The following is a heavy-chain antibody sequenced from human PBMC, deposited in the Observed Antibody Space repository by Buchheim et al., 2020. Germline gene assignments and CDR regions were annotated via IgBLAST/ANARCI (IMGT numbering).Heavy chain of an antibody. V-gene: IGHV4-59*01. CDR2: ILYSGST. CDR1: GGSISSFY. CDR3: ARRSESSGYSWYFDL. D-gene: IGHD3-22*01. J-gene: IGHJ2*01. Sequence: HVQLQESGPGLVKPSETLSLSCAVSGGSISSFYWSWIRQSPGKKLEWVGYILYSGSTTYNPSLKDRVTMSVDTSTNQLSLELTSVTAADTAVYYCARRSESSGYSWYFDLWGRGT.